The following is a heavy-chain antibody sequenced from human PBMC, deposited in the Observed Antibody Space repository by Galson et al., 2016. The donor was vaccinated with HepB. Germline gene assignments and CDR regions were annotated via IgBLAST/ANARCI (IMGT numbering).Heavy chain of an antibody. Sequence: SVKVSCKASGYNFTYYDIHWMRQAPGQRLEWLGWINTATGNTKYSQVFQGRVTFTSDTSASTAYMELSSLRSEDTAVYYCARGTGQWFGECPQGADWGQGSLVTVSA. CDR3: ARGTGQWFGECPQGAD. J-gene: IGHJ4*01. D-gene: IGHD3-10*01. V-gene: IGHV1-3*04. CDR2: INTATGNT. CDR1: GYNFTYYD.